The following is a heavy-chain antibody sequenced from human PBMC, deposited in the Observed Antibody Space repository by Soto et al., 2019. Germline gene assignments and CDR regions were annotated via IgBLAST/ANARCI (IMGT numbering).Heavy chain of an antibody. CDR3: ARVPSGVRAYNWNDALGY. CDR2: ISYDGSNK. V-gene: IGHV3-30-3*01. CDR1: GFTFSSYA. D-gene: IGHD1-20*01. Sequence: GGSLRLSCAASGFTFSSYAMHWVRQAPGKGLEWVAVISYDGSNKYYADSVKGRFTISRDNSKNTLYLQMNSLRAEDTAVYYCARVPSGVRAYNWNDALGYWGQGTLVTVSS. J-gene: IGHJ4*02.